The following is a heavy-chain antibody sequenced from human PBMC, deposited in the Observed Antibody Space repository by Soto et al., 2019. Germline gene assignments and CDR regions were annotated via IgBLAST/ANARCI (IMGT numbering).Heavy chain of an antibody. CDR3: ARHLVGSTRGNFDY. J-gene: IGHJ4*01. Sequence: PGESLKTSCKTSGYSFTSYWIGWVRQMPGKGMEWMGNIYPYDSDTRYSPSFQGQVTISADTSITTAYLQWSGLRASDTAMYFCARHLVGSTRGNFDYWGQGTLVTVSS. CDR2: IYPYDSDT. V-gene: IGHV5-51*01. D-gene: IGHD2-2*01. CDR1: GYSFTSYW.